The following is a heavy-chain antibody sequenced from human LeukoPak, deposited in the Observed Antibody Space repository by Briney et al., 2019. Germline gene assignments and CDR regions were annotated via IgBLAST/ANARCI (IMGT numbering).Heavy chain of an antibody. CDR2: MYYSGTT. J-gene: IGHJ4*02. V-gene: IGHV4-59*01. Sequence: SETLSLTCTVSGGSITSYYRSWIRQSPGKGLDWIGFMYYSGTTHYNPSLKSRVTISLGMSKNQFSLKLSSVTAADTAVYYCARLPMAVTPHVDYWGQGTLVTVSS. D-gene: IGHD2-21*02. CDR3: ARLPMAVTPHVDY. CDR1: GGSITSYY.